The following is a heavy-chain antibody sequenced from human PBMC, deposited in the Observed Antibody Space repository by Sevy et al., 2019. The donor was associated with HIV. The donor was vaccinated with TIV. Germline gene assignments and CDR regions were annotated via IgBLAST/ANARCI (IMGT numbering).Heavy chain of an antibody. Sequence: SETLSLTCTVTGDSMNTDYWAWILQPPGKSLEWVGYILYSGSTEYSPSLKSRVTMALDKSKNEVSLRLSSVTAADTAVYYCATLVPGDNWFDPWGQGRLVTVSS. J-gene: IGHJ5*02. D-gene: IGHD6-6*01. CDR3: ATLVPGDNWFDP. V-gene: IGHV4-59*01. CDR1: GDSMNTDY. CDR2: ILYSGST.